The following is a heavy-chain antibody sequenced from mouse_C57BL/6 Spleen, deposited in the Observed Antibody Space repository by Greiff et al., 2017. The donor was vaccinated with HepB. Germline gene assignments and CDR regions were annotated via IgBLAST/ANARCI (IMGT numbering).Heavy chain of an antibody. V-gene: IGHV1-15*01. CDR2: IDPETGGT. J-gene: IGHJ1*03. D-gene: IGHD1-1*01. Sequence: QVQLKESGAELVRPGASVTLSCKASGYTFTDYEMHWVKQTPVHGLEWIGAIDPETGGTAYNQKFKGKAILTADKSSSTAYMELRSLTSEDSAVYYCTRGGSSRYFDVWGTGTTVTVSS. CDR3: TRGGSSRYFDV. CDR1: GYTFTDYE.